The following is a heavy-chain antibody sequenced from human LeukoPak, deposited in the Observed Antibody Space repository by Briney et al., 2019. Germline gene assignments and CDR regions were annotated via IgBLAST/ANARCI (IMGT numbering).Heavy chain of an antibody. CDR3: ARAPTWNYGMDA. J-gene: IGHJ6*02. V-gene: IGHV4-31*03. Sequence: SETLSLTCTVSGGSISSGGYYWSWIRQHPGKGLEWIGYIYYSGSTYYNPSLKSRVAISVDASKNQFSLKLSSVTAADTAVYHCARAPTWNYGMDAWGQGTTVTVPS. CDR1: GGSISSGGYY. CDR2: IYYSGST. D-gene: IGHD2/OR15-2a*01.